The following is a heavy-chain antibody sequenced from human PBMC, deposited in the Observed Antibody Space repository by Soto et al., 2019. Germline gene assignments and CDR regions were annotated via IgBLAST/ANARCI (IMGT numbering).Heavy chain of an antibody. V-gene: IGHV4-39*01. CDR1: GGSISSNTHY. Sequence: SETLSLTCTVSGGSISSNTHYWGWIRQPPGKGLEWIGRVYNIGYTFHNTSLKSRVTISVDTSKNKLSLKLTSVTAADTAVYYCTRQSEVKTTGGPSGWFDPWGQGTLVTVSS. J-gene: IGHJ5*02. CDR3: TRQSEVKTTGGPSGWFDP. CDR2: VYNIGYT. D-gene: IGHD3-10*01.